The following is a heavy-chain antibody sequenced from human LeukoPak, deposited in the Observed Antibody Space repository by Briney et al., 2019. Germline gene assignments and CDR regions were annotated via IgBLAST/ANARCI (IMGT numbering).Heavy chain of an antibody. V-gene: IGHV4-38-2*01. CDR1: GYSISSGYY. Sequence: SETLSLTCAVSGYSISSGYYWGWIRQPPGKGLEWIGSIYHSGSTYYNPSLKSRVTISVDTSKNQFSLKMSSVNAADTAVDYSARQPSNYDYVWGSYRTHLNFDYWGQGTLVTVSS. D-gene: IGHD3-16*02. CDR2: IYHSGST. CDR3: ARQPSNYDYVWGSYRTHLNFDY. J-gene: IGHJ4*02.